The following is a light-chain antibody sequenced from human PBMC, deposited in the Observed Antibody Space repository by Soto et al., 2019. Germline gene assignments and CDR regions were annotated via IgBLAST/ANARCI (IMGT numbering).Light chain of an antibody. J-gene: IGLJ3*02. V-gene: IGLV1-44*01. CDR3: AAWDDRLSGWG. CDR1: STNIGRNS. Sequence: QSVLTQPPSASGTPGQRVSISCSGSSTNIGRNSISWYQNLPGTAPKLLIYTNNQRPSGVPARFSGSESGTSASLAISGLQSEDEADYYCAAWDDRLSGWGFGGGTRSPS. CDR2: TNN.